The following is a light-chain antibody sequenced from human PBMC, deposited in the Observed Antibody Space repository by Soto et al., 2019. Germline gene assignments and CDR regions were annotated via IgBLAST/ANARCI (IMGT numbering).Light chain of an antibody. CDR1: QSVSSY. V-gene: IGKV3D-15*01. CDR2: DAS. Sequence: EIVMTQSPVTLSVSPGERVTLSCKASQSVSSYLAWYQQKPGQAPRLLIYDASNRATGIPARFSGSGSGTEFTLTISSLQSEDFAVYYCQQYNSWPETFGQGTKVDIK. CDR3: QQYNSWPET. J-gene: IGKJ1*01.